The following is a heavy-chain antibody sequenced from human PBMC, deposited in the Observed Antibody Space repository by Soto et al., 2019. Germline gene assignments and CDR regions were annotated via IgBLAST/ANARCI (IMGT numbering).Heavy chain of an antibody. CDR1: GFTVSSTY. CDR2: LYTGTDT. J-gene: IGHJ4*02. Sequence: EVQLVESGGGLIQPGGSLRLSCAASGFTVSSTYLTWVRQAPGKGLEWVAILYTGTDTVYADSVKGRFTISRDSSKNTFNLQMNSLRAEDTAMYFCASSRYTGTYSGRFLDYWGRGSVVTVSS. CDR3: ASSRYTGTYSGRFLDY. D-gene: IGHD1-26*01. V-gene: IGHV3-53*01.